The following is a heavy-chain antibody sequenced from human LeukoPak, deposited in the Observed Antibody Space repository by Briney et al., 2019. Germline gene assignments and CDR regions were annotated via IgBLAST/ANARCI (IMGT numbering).Heavy chain of an antibody. Sequence: PGGSLTLSCAASGFTFSSYWMHWVRQAPGKGLVWVSRINSDGSSTSYADSVKGRFTISRDNAKNTLYLQMNSLRAEDTAVYYCARGGYYDSSGIYDYWGQGTLVTVSS. CDR3: ARGGYYDSSGIYDY. J-gene: IGHJ4*02. CDR2: INSDGSST. CDR1: GFTFSSYW. V-gene: IGHV3-74*01. D-gene: IGHD3-22*01.